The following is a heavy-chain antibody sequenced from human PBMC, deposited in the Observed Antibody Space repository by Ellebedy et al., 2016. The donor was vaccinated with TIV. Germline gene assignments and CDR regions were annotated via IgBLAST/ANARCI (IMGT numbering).Heavy chain of an antibody. Sequence: GESLKISCTGSGFTLGDYAMSWFRQAPGKGLEWVGFIRSKAYGGTTEYAASVKGRFTISRDDSKSIAYLQMNSLKSEDTAVYYCSRDLNWEAWFDSWGQGTLVTVSS. V-gene: IGHV3-49*03. CDR3: SRDLNWEAWFDS. J-gene: IGHJ5*01. D-gene: IGHD3/OR15-3a*01. CDR1: GFTLGDYA. CDR2: IRSKAYGGTT.